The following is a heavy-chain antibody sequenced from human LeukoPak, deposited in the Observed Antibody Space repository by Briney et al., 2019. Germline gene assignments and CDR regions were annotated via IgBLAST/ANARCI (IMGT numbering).Heavy chain of an antibody. Sequence: GRSLRLSCAAPGFTFDDYAMHWVRQAPGKGLEWVSGISWNSGSIGYADSVKGRFTISRDNAKNSQYLHMYSLRPEDTALYYSAKGLIKAVAGYFNDWGQGSLVTVSS. D-gene: IGHD6-19*01. CDR3: AKGLIKAVAGYFND. V-gene: IGHV3-9*01. CDR1: GFTFDDYA. J-gene: IGHJ4*02. CDR2: ISWNSGSI.